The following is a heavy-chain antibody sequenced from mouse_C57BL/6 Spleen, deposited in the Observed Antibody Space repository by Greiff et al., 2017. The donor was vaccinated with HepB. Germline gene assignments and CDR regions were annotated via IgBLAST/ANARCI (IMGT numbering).Heavy chain of an antibody. CDR3: ARDVGWLPFAY. Sequence: EVQLQQSGPGLVKPSQSLSLTCSVTGYSITSGYYWNWIRQFPGNKLEWMGYISYDGSNNYNPSLKNRISITRDTSKNQFFLKLNSVTTEDTATYYCARDVGWLPFAYWGQGTLVTVSA. CDR2: ISYDGSN. D-gene: IGHD2-3*01. CDR1: GYSITSGYY. J-gene: IGHJ3*01. V-gene: IGHV3-6*01.